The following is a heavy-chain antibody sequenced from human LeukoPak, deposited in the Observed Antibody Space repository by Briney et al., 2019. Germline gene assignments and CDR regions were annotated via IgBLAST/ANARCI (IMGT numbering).Heavy chain of an antibody. CDR1: GGSITSSCSY. D-gene: IGHD3-10*01. CDR3: ARRNYYGSGSYYA. V-gene: IGHV4-39*01. J-gene: IGHJ5*02. Sequence: SETLSLTCTVSGGSITSSCSYWGWIRQPPGEGLEGIASVFYSGSTYYNPSLKSRVTISVDTSKNQFSLRLRSVTAADTAVYYCARRNYYGSGSYYAWGQGALVTVSS. CDR2: VFYSGST.